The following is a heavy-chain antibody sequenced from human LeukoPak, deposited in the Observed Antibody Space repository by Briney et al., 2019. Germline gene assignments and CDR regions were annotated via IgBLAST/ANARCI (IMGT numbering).Heavy chain of an antibody. V-gene: IGHV4-39*01. CDR1: GGSISSSSYY. Sequence: SETLSLTCTVSGGSISSSSYYWGWIRQPPGRGLEWIGSIYYSGSTYYNPSLKSRVTISVDTSKNQFSLKLSSVTAADTAVYYCARLSIAAALYYFDYWGQGTLVTVSS. J-gene: IGHJ4*02. CDR2: IYYSGST. D-gene: IGHD6-13*01. CDR3: ARLSIAAALYYFDY.